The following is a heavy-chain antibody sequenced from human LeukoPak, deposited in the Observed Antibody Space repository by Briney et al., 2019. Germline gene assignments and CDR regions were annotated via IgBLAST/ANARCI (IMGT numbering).Heavy chain of an antibody. CDR1: GFTFSDYS. D-gene: IGHD5-24*01. CDR3: ARDYKYAFDN. J-gene: IGHJ4*02. V-gene: IGHV3-48*01. CDR2: IGIDSGNT. Sequence: PGGTLRLSCAASGFTFSDYSMNWVRQAPGPGLEWISYIGIDSGNTIYADSVKGRFTISGDKAKNSLYLQMNSLRVEDTAVYYCARDYKYAFDNWGQGTLVTVSS.